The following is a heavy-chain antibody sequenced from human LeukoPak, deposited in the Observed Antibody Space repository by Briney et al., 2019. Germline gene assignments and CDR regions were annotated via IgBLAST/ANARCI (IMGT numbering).Heavy chain of an antibody. D-gene: IGHD1-26*01. Sequence: PSETLSLTCTVSGGSISSGGYYWSWIRQPPGKGLEWIGYIYHSGSTYYNPSLKSRVTISVDRSKNQFSLKLSSVTAADTAVYYCAREFGSSGVKPWELSRTDAFDIWGQGTMVTVSS. CDR1: GGSISSGGYY. CDR3: AREFGSSGVKPWELSRTDAFDI. CDR2: IYHSGST. J-gene: IGHJ3*02. V-gene: IGHV4-30-2*01.